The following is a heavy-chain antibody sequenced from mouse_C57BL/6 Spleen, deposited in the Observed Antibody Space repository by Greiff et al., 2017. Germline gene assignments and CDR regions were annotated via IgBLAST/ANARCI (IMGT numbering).Heavy chain of an antibody. CDR1: GYTFTSYW. Sequence: QVQLQQPGAELVKPGASVKLSCKASGYTFTSYWMPWVKQRPGQGREWIGMLHPNRGSTNYSEKFKSKTTLTVEKSSSTAYMQLSSLTTEDSAVYYCAREAAYWGQGTLVTVSA. J-gene: IGHJ3*01. V-gene: IGHV1-64*01. CDR3: AREAAY. CDR2: LHPNRGST.